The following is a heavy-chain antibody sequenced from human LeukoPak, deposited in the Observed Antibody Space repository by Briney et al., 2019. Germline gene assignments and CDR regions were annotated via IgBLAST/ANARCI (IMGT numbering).Heavy chain of an antibody. D-gene: IGHD6-6*01. V-gene: IGHV4-39*07. Sequence: SETLSLTCTVSGGSISSSSYYWGWIRQPPGKGLEWIGSIYYSGSTYYNPSLKSRVTILVDTSKNQFSLKLSSVTAADTAVYYCARDRRQLGRWLSGYYCYMDVWGKGTTVTVSS. CDR3: ARDRRQLGRWLSGYYCYMDV. CDR2: IYYSGST. CDR1: GGSISSSSYY. J-gene: IGHJ6*03.